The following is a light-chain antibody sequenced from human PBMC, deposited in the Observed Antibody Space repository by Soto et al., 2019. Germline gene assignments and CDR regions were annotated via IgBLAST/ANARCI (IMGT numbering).Light chain of an antibody. CDR1: SSDVGGYNY. J-gene: IGLJ1*01. V-gene: IGLV2-14*01. Sequence: QSVLTQPASVSGSPGQSITISCTGTSSDVGGYNYVSWYQQHPGKAPKLMIYDVSNRPSGVSNRFSGSKSGNTASLTISGLQAEDEADYYCRSYTSSSTLYVFVTGTKLTVL. CDR2: DVS. CDR3: RSYTSSSTLYV.